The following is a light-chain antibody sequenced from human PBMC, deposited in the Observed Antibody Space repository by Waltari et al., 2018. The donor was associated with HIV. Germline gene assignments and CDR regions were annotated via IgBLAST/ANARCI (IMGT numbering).Light chain of an antibody. CDR2: GAS. V-gene: IGKV3-15*01. J-gene: IGKJ1*01. Sequence: EIVMTQSPSTLSVSPGERATLSCRASQSVSRNLACYQQKPGQVPRVLIYGASTRATGIPARFSGSGSGTEFTLTISSLQSEDFAVYYCQQYNNWPPWTFGQGTKVEIK. CDR3: QQYNNWPPWT. CDR1: QSVSRN.